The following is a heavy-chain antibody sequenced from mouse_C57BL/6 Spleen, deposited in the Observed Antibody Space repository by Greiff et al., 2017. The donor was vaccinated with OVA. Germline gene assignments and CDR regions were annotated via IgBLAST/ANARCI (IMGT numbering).Heavy chain of an antibody. V-gene: IGHV1-64*01. CDR2: IHPNSGST. Sequence: QVQLQQPGAELVKPGASVKLSCKASGYTFTSYWMHWVKQRPGQGLEWIGMIHPNSGSTNYNEKFKSKATLTVDKSSSTAYMQLSSLTSEDSAVYYCARSIYYDYDGDYFDYWGQGTTLTVSS. J-gene: IGHJ2*01. D-gene: IGHD2-4*01. CDR3: ARSIYYDYDGDYFDY. CDR1: GYTFTSYW.